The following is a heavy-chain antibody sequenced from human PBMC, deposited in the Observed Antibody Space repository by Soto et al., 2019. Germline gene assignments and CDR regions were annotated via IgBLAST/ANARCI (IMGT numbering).Heavy chain of an antibody. V-gene: IGHV4-31*03. CDR1: GASIGTGSDC. J-gene: IGHJ4*02. D-gene: IGHD2-15*01. CDR3: ARRIMAASNYFDY. Sequence: QVQLQESGPGLVRPSETLSLTCTVSGASIGTGSDCWSWIRQHPGKGLEWIGYICYSGTTYYNPSPKSRMTISVVTSKNHLSLNLRSVTAADAAVYYCARRIMAASNYFDYWGQGTLVTVSS. CDR2: ICYSGTT.